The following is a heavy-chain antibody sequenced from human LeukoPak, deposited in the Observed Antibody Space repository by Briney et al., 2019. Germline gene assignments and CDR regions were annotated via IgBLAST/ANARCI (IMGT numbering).Heavy chain of an antibody. CDR3: VRGSSGVSANGMDV. D-gene: IGHD4/OR15-4a*01. CDR1: GYTFTGYY. CDR2: INPNTGDI. Sequence: ASVKVSCKASGYTFTGYYMNWVRQAPGQGLEWMGWINPNTGDINYAQKFQGRVTMTRDTSISTAYMELTILRSNDTAVYYCVRGSSGVSANGMDVWGQGTLVTVPS. V-gene: IGHV1-2*02. J-gene: IGHJ1*01.